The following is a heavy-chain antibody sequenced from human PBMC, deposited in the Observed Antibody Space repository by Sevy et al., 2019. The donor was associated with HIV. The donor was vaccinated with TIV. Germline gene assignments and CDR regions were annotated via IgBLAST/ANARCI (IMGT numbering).Heavy chain of an antibody. CDR3: AKEDITIFGVVKSAFDI. J-gene: IGHJ3*02. Sequence: GESLKISCAASGFTFSSYGMHWVRQAPGKGLEWVAFIRYDGSNKYYADSVKGRFTISRDNSKNTLYLQMNSLRAEDTAVYYCAKEDITIFGVVKSAFDIWGQGTMVTVSS. V-gene: IGHV3-30*02. D-gene: IGHD3-3*01. CDR2: IRYDGSNK. CDR1: GFTFSSYG.